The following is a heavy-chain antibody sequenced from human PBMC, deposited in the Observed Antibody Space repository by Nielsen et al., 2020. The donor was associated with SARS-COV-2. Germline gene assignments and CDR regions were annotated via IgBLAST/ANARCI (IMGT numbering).Heavy chain of an antibody. J-gene: IGHJ4*02. Sequence: SETLSLTCAVSGGSISGSNYYWGWIRQPPGKGLEWIGRMYSSGYSFYKPSLKSRVTMSVDTSKNEVSLRLSSVTAADTAVYYCANLSKSSREIFDIWGQRTLVTVSS. CDR1: GGSISGSNYY. CDR2: MYSSGYS. CDR3: ANLSKSSREIFDI. D-gene: IGHD3-16*02. V-gene: IGHV4-39*01.